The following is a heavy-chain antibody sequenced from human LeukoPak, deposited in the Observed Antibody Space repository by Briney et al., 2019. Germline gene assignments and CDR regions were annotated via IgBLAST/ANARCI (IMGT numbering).Heavy chain of an antibody. Sequence: SETLSLTCTVSGGSISSYYWSWIRQPPGKGLEWIGYIYYSGSTNYNPSLKSRVTISVDTSKNQFSLKLSSVTAADTAVYYCARNDYADYRGLCFDLWGRGTLVTVSS. CDR1: GGSISSYY. CDR2: IYYSGST. CDR3: ARNDYADYRGLCFDL. V-gene: IGHV4-59*01. J-gene: IGHJ2*01. D-gene: IGHD4-17*01.